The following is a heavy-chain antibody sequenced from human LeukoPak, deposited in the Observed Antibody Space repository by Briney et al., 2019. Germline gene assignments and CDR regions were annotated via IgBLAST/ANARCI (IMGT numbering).Heavy chain of an antibody. CDR2: IYYSGST. D-gene: IGHD5-12*01. J-gene: IGHJ3*02. V-gene: IGHV4-59*01. CDR1: GGSISSYY. CDR3: ARDRYSGYDGFGAFDT. Sequence: SETLSLTCTVSGGSISSYYWSWIRQPPGKGLEWIGYIYYSGSTNYNPSLKSRVTISVDTSKNQFSLKLSSVTAADTAVYYCARDRYSGYDGFGAFDTWGQGTMVTVSS.